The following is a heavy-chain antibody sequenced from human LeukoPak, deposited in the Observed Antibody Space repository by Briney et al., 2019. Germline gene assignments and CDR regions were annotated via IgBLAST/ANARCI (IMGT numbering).Heavy chain of an antibody. CDR3: AKGDGDYVVDY. Sequence: GGSLRLSCAASGFTFSRYAMSWVRQAPGKGLEWASAISGSGGSTYYADSVKGRFTISRDNSKNTLYLQMNSLRAEDTAVYYCAKGDGDYVVDYWGQGTLVTVSS. D-gene: IGHD4-17*01. J-gene: IGHJ4*02. V-gene: IGHV3-23*01. CDR1: GFTFSRYA. CDR2: ISGSGGST.